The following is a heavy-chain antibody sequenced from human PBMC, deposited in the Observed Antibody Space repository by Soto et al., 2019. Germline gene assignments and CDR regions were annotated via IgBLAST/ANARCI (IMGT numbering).Heavy chain of an antibody. Sequence: QVQLKQWGAGLLKPSETLSLTCAVNGGSFTGYYWTYIRQSPEKGLEWIGEVNHCGSTTYNPSLKSRVTISVDASNNQFSLNLSSVTAADTAVYYCARSPPFSSFRGFDVWGQGTMVTVSP. D-gene: IGHD6-6*01. CDR1: GGSFTGYY. CDR2: VNHCGST. V-gene: IGHV4-34*02. CDR3: ARSPPFSSFRGFDV. J-gene: IGHJ3*01.